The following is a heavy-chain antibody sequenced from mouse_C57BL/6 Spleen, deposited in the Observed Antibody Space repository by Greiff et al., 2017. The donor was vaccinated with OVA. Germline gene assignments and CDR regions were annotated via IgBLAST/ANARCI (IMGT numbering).Heavy chain of an antibody. CDR3: ARAGDYYGSSYGFAY. Sequence: DVLLVESGGGLVKPGGSLKLSCAASGFTFSSYAMSWVRQTPEKRLEWVATISDGGSYTYYPDNVKGRFTISRDNAKNNLYLQMSHLKSEDTAMYYCARAGDYYGSSYGFAYWGQGTLVTVSA. D-gene: IGHD1-1*01. J-gene: IGHJ3*01. CDR1: GFTFSSYA. V-gene: IGHV5-4*01. CDR2: ISDGGSYT.